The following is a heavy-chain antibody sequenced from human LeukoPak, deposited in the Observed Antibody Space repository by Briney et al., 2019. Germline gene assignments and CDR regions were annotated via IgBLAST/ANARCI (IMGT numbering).Heavy chain of an antibody. Sequence: PGGSLRLSCAASGFTFSSYGMHWVRQAPGKGLEWVAVIWYDGSNKYYADSVKGRFTISRDNSKNTLYLQMNSLRAEDTAVYYCARDQEYYYYGMDVWGQGTTVTVSS. V-gene: IGHV3-33*01. CDR2: IWYDGSNK. J-gene: IGHJ6*02. CDR3: ARDQEYYYYGMDV. CDR1: GFTFSSYG.